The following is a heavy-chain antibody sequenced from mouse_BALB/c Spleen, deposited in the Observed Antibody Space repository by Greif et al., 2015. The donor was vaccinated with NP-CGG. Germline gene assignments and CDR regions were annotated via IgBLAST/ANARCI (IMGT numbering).Heavy chain of an antibody. CDR3: ARSEITTDLYYAMDY. Sequence: QVQLQQSGAELVRPGVSVKISCKGSGYTFTDYAMHWVKQSHAKSLEWIGVISTYYGDASYNQKFKGKATMTVDKSSSTAYMEPARLTSEDSAIYYCARSEITTDLYYAMDYWGQGTSVTVSS. V-gene: IGHV1S137*01. D-gene: IGHD1-1*01. CDR2: ISTYYGDA. J-gene: IGHJ4*01. CDR1: GYTFTDYA.